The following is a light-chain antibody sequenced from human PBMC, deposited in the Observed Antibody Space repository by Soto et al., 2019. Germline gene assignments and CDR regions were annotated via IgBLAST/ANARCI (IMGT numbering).Light chain of an antibody. Sequence: QSALTQPASVSGSPGQAITISCTGTGSDVGNYNYVSWYQQHPGRAPKLIIYDVSNRPAGVSTRFSGSKSGNTASLTVSGLQAEDEADYYCGSFTVTSMRVFGGGTKVTVL. CDR1: GSDVGNYNY. CDR3: GSFTVTSMRV. J-gene: IGLJ3*02. V-gene: IGLV2-14*03. CDR2: DVS.